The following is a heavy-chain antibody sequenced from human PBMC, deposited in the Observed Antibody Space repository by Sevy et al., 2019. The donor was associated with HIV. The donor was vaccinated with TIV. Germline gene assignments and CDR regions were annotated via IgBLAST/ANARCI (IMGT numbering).Heavy chain of an antibody. D-gene: IGHD3-10*01. CDR2: INHSGST. Sequence: SETLSLTCAVYGGSFSGYYWSWIRQPPGKGLEWIGEINHSGSTNYNPSLKSRVTISVDTSKNQFSLKLSSVTAADTAVYYCARLCITMVRGVIKADYYYYYYMDVWGKGTTVTVSS. CDR1: GGSFSGYY. V-gene: IGHV4-34*01. CDR3: ARLCITMVRGVIKADYYYYYYMDV. J-gene: IGHJ6*03.